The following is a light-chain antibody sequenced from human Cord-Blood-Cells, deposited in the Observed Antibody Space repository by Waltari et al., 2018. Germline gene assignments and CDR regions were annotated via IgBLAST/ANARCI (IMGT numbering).Light chain of an antibody. V-gene: IGLV2-11*01. CDR2: DVS. CDR3: CSYAGSYTLV. J-gene: IGLJ3*02. CDR1: SSDVGGYNY. Sequence: QSALTQPRSVSGSPGQSVTISCTGTSSDVGGYNYVSWYQQHPAKAPKLMIYDVSKRPSGVPDRFPGSKSGNPASLTISGLQAEDEADYYCCSYAGSYTLVFGGGTKLTVL.